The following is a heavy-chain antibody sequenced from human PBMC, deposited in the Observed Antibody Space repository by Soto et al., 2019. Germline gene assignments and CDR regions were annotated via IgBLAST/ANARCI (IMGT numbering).Heavy chain of an antibody. V-gene: IGHV4-4*07. J-gene: IGHJ4*02. D-gene: IGHD3-16*01. Sequence: SETLSLTCTVSGASIGSFYWWWVRHPAGKGLEWIGRIYDSGSTNSNPSLKSRLTMSVDTSKSRSSLKLSSVAAADTAVYFCARVRFVYVLETYRSYSFDYWGQGILVTVSS. CDR2: IYDSGST. CDR3: ARVRFVYVLETYRSYSFDY. CDR1: GASIGSFY.